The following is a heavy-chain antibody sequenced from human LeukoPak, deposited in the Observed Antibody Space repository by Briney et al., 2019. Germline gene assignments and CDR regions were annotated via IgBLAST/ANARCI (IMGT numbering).Heavy chain of an antibody. J-gene: IGHJ4*02. Sequence: GGSLRLSCAASGFTFSTYCMHWVRQAPGKGPMWVSRICPDGTVTNYADSVQARFIISRDNARNTVYLQMNSLRVEDTAVYYCVRDFRSADYWGQGTLVTVSS. CDR2: ICPDGTVT. V-gene: IGHV3-74*01. CDR1: GFTFSTYC. CDR3: VRDFRSADY.